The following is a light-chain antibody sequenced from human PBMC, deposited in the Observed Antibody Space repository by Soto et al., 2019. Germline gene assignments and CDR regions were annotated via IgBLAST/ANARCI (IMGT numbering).Light chain of an antibody. CDR3: SSYAXSNTYV. V-gene: IGLV2-8*01. CDR2: EVS. J-gene: IGLJ1*01. CDR1: SSDIGNYNF. Sequence: QSVLTQPPSASGSPGQSVAVSCTGTSSDIGNYNFVSWYQQHPGKAPKLMIYEVSKRPSGVPDRFSGSKSGNTASLTVSGLQAEDEADYYCSSYAXSNTYVFGTGTKVTVL.